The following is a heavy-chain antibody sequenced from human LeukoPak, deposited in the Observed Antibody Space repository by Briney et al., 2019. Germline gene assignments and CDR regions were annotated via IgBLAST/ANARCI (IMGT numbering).Heavy chain of an antibody. Sequence: SETLSRTCAVYGGSFSGYYWSWIRQPPGKGLEWIGEINHSGSTNYNPSLKSRVTISVDTSKNQFSLKLSSVTAADTAVYYCSVRKGAFDIWGQGTMVTVSS. CDR3: SVRKGAFDI. J-gene: IGHJ3*02. CDR1: GGSFSGYY. D-gene: IGHD1-14*01. V-gene: IGHV4-34*01. CDR2: INHSGST.